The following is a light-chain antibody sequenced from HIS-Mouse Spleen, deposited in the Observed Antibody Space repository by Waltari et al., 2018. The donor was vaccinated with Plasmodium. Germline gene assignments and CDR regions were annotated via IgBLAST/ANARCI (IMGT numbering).Light chain of an antibody. V-gene: IGKV3-15*01. CDR2: GAS. CDR1: QSVSSN. J-gene: IGKJ3*01. CDR3: QQYNNWSFT. Sequence: EIMITNSPANLSCAPGERAPPSCRASQSVSSNLAWYQQKPGQAPRLLIYGASTRATGIPARFSGSGSGTEFTLTISSLQSEDFAVYYCQQYNNWSFTFGPGTKVDIK.